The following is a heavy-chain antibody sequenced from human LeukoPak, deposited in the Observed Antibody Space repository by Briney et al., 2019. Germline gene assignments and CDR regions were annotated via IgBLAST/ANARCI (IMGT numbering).Heavy chain of an antibody. CDR3: ARVNWGGDFDY. V-gene: IGHV4-61*05. J-gene: IGHJ4*02. CDR2: IYYSGST. Sequence: PSETLSLTCTVSGGSISRSSFYWGWIRQPPGKGLEWIGYIYYSGSTNYNPSLKSRVTISVDTSKNQFSLKLSSVTAADTAVYYCARVNWGGDFDYWGQGTLVTVSS. D-gene: IGHD7-27*01. CDR1: GGSISRSSFY.